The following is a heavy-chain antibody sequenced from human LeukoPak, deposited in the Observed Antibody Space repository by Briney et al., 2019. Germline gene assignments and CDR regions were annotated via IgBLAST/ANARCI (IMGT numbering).Heavy chain of an antibody. V-gene: IGHV4-59*12. CDR2: IYYSGST. CDR1: DGSFSGYY. J-gene: IGHJ4*02. CDR3: ARSTRYYYDSSGYHFDY. Sequence: KPSETLSLTCAVYDGSFSGYYWSWIRQPPGKGLEWIGYIYYSGSTNYNPSLKSRVTMSVDTSKNQFSLKLSSVTAADTAVYYCARSTRYYYDSSGYHFDYWGQGTLVTVSS. D-gene: IGHD3-22*01.